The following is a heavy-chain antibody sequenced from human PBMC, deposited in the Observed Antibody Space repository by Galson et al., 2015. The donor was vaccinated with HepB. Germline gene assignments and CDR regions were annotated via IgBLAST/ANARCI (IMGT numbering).Heavy chain of an antibody. CDR1: GYDFTTYW. Sequence: QSGAEVKKPGESLRISCTASGYDFTTYWISWVRQMPGKGLEWMGRIDPRDSYTNYSPSIQGHVTISVDKSLSTAYLQWSSLKASDTAMYFCAKHVLPYTSGWYGYFDYWGQATLVTVSS. CDR3: AKHVLPYTSGWYGYFDY. D-gene: IGHD6-19*01. V-gene: IGHV5-10-1*01. CDR2: IDPRDSYT. J-gene: IGHJ4*02.